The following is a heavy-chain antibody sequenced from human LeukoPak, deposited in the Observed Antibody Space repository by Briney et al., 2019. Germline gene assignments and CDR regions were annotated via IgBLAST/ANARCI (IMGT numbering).Heavy chain of an antibody. D-gene: IGHD4-17*01. J-gene: IGHJ4*02. CDR3: ARETGSAVGSTDFDY. CDR2: ISYDGSNK. V-gene: IGHV3-30-3*01. CDR1: GFTFSSYA. Sequence: QTGGSLRLSRAASGFTFSSYAMHWVRQAPGKGLGWVAVISYDGSNKYYADSVKGRFTISRDNSKNTLYLQMNSLRAEDTAVYYCARETGSAVGSTDFDYWGQGTLVTVSS.